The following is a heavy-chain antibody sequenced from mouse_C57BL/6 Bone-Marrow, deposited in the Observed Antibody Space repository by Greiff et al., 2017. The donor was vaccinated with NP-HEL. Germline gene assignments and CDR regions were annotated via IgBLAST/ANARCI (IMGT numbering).Heavy chain of an antibody. V-gene: IGHV5-12*01. D-gene: IGHD1-1*01. CDR1: GFTFSDYY. CDR3: AKVGSKADAMDY. CDR2: ISNGGGST. J-gene: IGHJ4*01. Sequence: EVQLVESGGGLVQPGGSLKLSCAASGFTFSDYYMYWVRQTPEQRLEWVAYISNGGGSTYYPDTVKGRFTISRDNATNTLYLQMSRLKSEDAAMYYCAKVGSKADAMDYWGQGTSVTVSS.